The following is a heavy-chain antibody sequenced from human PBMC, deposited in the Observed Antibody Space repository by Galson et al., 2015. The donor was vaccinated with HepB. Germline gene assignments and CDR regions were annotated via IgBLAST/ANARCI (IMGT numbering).Heavy chain of an antibody. J-gene: IGHJ4*01. CDR3: ARAVLGSLYGDFDY. D-gene: IGHD2-15*01. Sequence: SVKVSCKASGYSFRHHGISWVRQAPGQGLEWLGWIGSDNGETKSTEKFQGRVTMTTDISMSTSYMELRSLRSDDTAVYYCARAVLGSLYGDFDYWGQGTLITVSS. V-gene: IGHV1-18*04. CDR1: GYSFRHHG. CDR2: IGSDNGET.